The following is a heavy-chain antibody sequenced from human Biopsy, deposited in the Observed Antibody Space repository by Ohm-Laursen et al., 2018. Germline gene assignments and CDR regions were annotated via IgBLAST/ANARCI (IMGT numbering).Heavy chain of an antibody. D-gene: IGHD1-26*01. J-gene: IGHJ6*02. V-gene: IGHV3-21*01. Sequence: SLRLSCAASGFTFSPYIMTWVRQAPGKGLEWVSSISSSGNFMYYTDSVKGRFTISRDNAKNSLYLQMNSLRAEDTALYYCARIFLVGVTPGYGMDVWGQGTTVTVSS. CDR1: GFTFSPYI. CDR2: ISSSGNFM. CDR3: ARIFLVGVTPGYGMDV.